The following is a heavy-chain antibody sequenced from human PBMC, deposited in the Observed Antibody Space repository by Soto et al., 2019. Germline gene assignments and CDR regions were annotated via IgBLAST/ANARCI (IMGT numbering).Heavy chain of an antibody. CDR3: ARDLAKGGGSAGFDY. D-gene: IGHD1-26*01. Sequence: ASVRVSCKASGYTFTVYYMHWVRQAPGQGLEWMGWINPKSGGTMYPQKFQGRVTMTWDTSISTAYMALTRLRSDDTAVYYCARDLAKGGGSAGFDYWGQGTLVTVSS. CDR2: INPKSGGT. CDR1: GYTFTVYY. J-gene: IGHJ4*02. V-gene: IGHV1-2*02.